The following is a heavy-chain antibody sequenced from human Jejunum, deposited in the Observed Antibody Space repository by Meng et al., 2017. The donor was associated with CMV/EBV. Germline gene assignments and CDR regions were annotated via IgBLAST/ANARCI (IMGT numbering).Heavy chain of an antibody. Sequence: SCAASGFTFSSYGMHWVRQAPGKGLEWVAVMWNDGSNKYYADSVKGRFTISRDNSKNTLYLQMDSPRGEDTAVYYCAKLRDWGFDYWGQGTLVTVSS. V-gene: IGHV3-33*06. CDR1: GFTFSSYG. J-gene: IGHJ4*02. CDR2: MWNDGSNK. CDR3: AKLRDWGFDY. D-gene: IGHD7-27*01.